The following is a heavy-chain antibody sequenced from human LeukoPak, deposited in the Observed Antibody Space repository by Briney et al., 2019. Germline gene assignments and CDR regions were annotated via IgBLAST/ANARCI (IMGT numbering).Heavy chain of an antibody. D-gene: IGHD2-2*01. CDR2: ISAYNGNT. V-gene: IGHV1-18*01. Sequence: ASVKVSCKASNYTFTSYGISWVRQAPGQGLEWMGWISAYNGNTKYAQKLQGRVTMTTDTSTSTAYMELRSLRSDDTAVYYCARLREVDCSSTSCYALWFDPWGQGTLVTVSS. CDR1: NYTFTSYG. J-gene: IGHJ5*02. CDR3: ARLREVDCSSTSCYALWFDP.